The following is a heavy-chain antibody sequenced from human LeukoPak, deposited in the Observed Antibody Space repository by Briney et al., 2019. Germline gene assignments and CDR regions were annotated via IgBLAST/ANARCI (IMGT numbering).Heavy chain of an antibody. V-gene: IGHV3-30*18. CDR3: AKAPVTSCRGAYCYPFDS. Sequence: GGSLRLSCAASGFTFSNYGMHWVRKAPGKGLEWVAVISYDGSNTYYAHSLRGRFTIYRYNSKNTLYLQMTSLRAEDAAVYFCAKAPVTSCRGAYCYPFDSWGQGTLVTVSS. CDR1: GFTFSNYG. CDR2: ISYDGSNT. D-gene: IGHD2-21*01. J-gene: IGHJ4*02.